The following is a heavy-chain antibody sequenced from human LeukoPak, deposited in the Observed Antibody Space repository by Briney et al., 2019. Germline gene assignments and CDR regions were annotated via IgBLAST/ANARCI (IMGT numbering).Heavy chain of an antibody. CDR2: INYSGST. D-gene: IGHD6-13*01. V-gene: IGHV4-59*01. Sequence: PSETLPLTCTVSGGSISSYYWSWIRQPPGKGLEWIGYINYSGSTNYNPSLKSRVTISVDTSKNQFSLKLSSVTAADTAVYYCARLGCGIAAAGTCNWFDPWGQGTLVTVSS. CDR1: GGSISSYY. J-gene: IGHJ5*02. CDR3: ARLGCGIAAAGTCNWFDP.